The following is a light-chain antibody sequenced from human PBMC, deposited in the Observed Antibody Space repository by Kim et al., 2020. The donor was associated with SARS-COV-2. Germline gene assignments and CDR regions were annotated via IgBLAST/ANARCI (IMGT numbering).Light chain of an antibody. J-gene: IGLJ3*02. CDR1: NIGSKS. Sequence: SYELTQPPSVSVAPGKTARITCGGNNIGSKSVHWYQQKPGQAPVLVIYYDSDRPSGIPERFSGSNSGNTATLTISRVEAGDEADYYCQLWDSSSEHVEFGGGTKVTVL. CDR2: YDS. V-gene: IGLV3-21*04. CDR3: QLWDSSSEHVE.